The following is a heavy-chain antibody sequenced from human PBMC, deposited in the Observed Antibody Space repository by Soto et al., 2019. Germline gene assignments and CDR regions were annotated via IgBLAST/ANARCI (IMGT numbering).Heavy chain of an antibody. CDR1: GFTFSNAW. D-gene: IGHD2-2*03. CDR3: DHGTVVEMDRIKTEAFDI. J-gene: IGHJ3*02. CDR2: IKSKTDGGTT. V-gene: IGHV3-15*01. Sequence: EVQLVESGGGLVQPGGSLTLSCEASGFTFSNAWMSWVRQAPGKGLEWVVRIKSKTDGGTTDYSAPVKGRFTISREDTKNTQYLQINCLITEETAVDYCDHGTVVEMDRIKTEAFDIWGQGTMVPVSS.